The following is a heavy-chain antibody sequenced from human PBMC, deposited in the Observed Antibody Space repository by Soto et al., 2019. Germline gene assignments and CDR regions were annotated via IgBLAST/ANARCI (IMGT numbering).Heavy chain of an antibody. Sequence: GGSLTLSCAASGFTFSSYPMSWVRQAPGKGLEWVSAISGSGGSTYYADSVKGRFTISRDNSKNTLYLQMYSLRAEDTAVYYCAKAGDYYYDSSGYYFDYWGQGT. V-gene: IGHV3-23*01. D-gene: IGHD3-22*01. J-gene: IGHJ4*02. CDR2: ISGSGGST. CDR1: GFTFSSYP. CDR3: AKAGDYYYDSSGYYFDY.